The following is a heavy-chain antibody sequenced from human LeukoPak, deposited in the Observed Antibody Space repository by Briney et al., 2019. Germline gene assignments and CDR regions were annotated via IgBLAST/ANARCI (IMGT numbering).Heavy chain of an antibody. V-gene: IGHV4-59*01. D-gene: IGHD2-2*01. J-gene: IGHJ4*02. CDR1: GGYLSSYY. CDR3: SLEHCSSTSCYVFDY. CDR2: IFNSGST. Sequence: LGTLSLTCTVSGGYLSSYYWSWIRQPPGRGLEWIGYIFNSGSTNYNPPLKSRVTISVDTTKNQISLKLRSVTAEDTALYCISLEHCSSTSCYVFDYWGQGTLVTVSS.